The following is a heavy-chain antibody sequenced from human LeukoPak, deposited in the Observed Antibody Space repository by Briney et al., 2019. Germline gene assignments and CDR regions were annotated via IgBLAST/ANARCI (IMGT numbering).Heavy chain of an antibody. CDR2: VENTGST. D-gene: IGHD5-12*01. CDR3: ARAVGDSGHGRYFDY. CDR1: GGSISNY. Sequence: SETLSLTCTVSGGSISNYWSWIRQPPGKGLEWIGNVENTGSTNYNPSLESRVTISVDTSKSHFSLRLSSVTAADTAVYYCARAVGDSGHGRYFDYWGQGTLVTVSS. J-gene: IGHJ4*02. V-gene: IGHV4-59*01.